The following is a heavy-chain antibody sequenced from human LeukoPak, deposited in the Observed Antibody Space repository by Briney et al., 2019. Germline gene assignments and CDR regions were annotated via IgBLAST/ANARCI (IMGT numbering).Heavy chain of an antibody. CDR1: GFTFDDYA. Sequence: GGSLRLSCAASGFTFDDYAMHWARQAPGKGLEWVSGISWNSGSIGYADSVKGRFTISRDNAKNSLYLQMNSLRAEDTAVYYCARDPHRSGWFDAFDIWGQGTMVTVSS. CDR3: ARDPHRSGWFDAFDI. CDR2: ISWNSGSI. V-gene: IGHV3-9*01. D-gene: IGHD6-19*01. J-gene: IGHJ3*02.